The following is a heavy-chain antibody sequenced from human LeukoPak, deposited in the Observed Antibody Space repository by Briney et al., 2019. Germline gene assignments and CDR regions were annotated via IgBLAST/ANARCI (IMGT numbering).Heavy chain of an antibody. Sequence: PGGSLRLSCAASGFTFSSYWMSWVRQAPGKGLEWVGNIKDDGSAKYYVDSVKGRFTISRDNAKNSLYLQMNSLRGEDTAVYYCARDSAFDYWGQGTLVTVSS. V-gene: IGHV3-7*01. CDR3: ARDSAFDY. CDR2: IKDDGSAK. J-gene: IGHJ4*02. CDR1: GFTFSSYW. D-gene: IGHD6-25*01.